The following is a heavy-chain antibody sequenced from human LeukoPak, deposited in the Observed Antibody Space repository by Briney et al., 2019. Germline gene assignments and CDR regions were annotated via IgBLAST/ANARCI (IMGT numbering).Heavy chain of an antibody. J-gene: IGHJ6*03. CDR1: GGTFSSYA. D-gene: IGHD4-17*01. CDR2: IIPIFGNA. CDR3: ARVHRSALTTVITPWYYYMDV. Sequence: SVKVSCKSSGGTFSSYAISWVRQAPGQGLEWMGGIIPIFGNANYAQKFQGRVTITTDESTSTAYMEPSSLRSEDTAVYYCARVHRSALTTVITPWYYYMDVWGKGTTVTVSS. V-gene: IGHV1-69*05.